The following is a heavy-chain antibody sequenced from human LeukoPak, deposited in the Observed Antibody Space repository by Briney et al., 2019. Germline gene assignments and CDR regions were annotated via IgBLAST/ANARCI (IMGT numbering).Heavy chain of an antibody. Sequence: GGSLRLSCAASGFTFSSYVLSWVRQAPGKGLEWVSGISDGGASAYYAASVKGRFTISRDNSKNTLYLQMNSLRAEDTAVYYCAREDTGFDYWGQGTLVTVSS. CDR1: GFTFSSYV. CDR3: AREDTGFDY. CDR2: ISDGGASA. D-gene: IGHD5-18*01. J-gene: IGHJ4*02. V-gene: IGHV3-23*01.